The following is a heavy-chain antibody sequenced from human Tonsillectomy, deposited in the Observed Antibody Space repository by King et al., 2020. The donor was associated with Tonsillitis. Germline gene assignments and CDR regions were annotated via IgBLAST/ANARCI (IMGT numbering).Heavy chain of an antibody. Sequence: LQLQESGPELVKASETLSLTCTVSGGSIGTYYWSWVRQPPGKGLEWIAYTDYSGRTTHNPSLKSRVTISVDSSKNQFSLRLASVTAADTAVYYGARASGVSRWALDYWGRGTLVTVFS. D-gene: IGHD3-10*01. V-gene: IGHV4-59*01. CDR1: GGSIGTYY. J-gene: IGHJ4*02. CDR2: TDYSGRT. CDR3: ARASGVSRWALDY.